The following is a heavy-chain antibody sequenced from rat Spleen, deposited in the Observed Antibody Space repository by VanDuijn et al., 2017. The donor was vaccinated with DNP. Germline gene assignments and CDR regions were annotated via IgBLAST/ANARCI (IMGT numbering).Heavy chain of an antibody. Sequence: EVQLVESGGGLVKPGRSMKLSCTVSGFTFTDFGMAWVLQAPTKGLEWVATIIYDGSRTYYRDSVKGRFTISRDNPKSTLYLQMDSLRSEDTATYYCATHRGYWGQGVMVTVSS. V-gene: IGHV5S10*01. J-gene: IGHJ2*01. CDR2: IIYDGSRT. CDR1: GFTFTDFG. CDR3: ATHRGY.